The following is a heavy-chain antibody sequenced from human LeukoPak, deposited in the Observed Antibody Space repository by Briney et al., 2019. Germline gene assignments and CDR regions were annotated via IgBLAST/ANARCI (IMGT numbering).Heavy chain of an antibody. D-gene: IGHD5-18*01. CDR1: GYTLTGYY. Sequence: DSVKVSCKASGYTLTGYYMHWVRQAPGQGLEWMGRINPNSGGTNYAQKFQGRVTMTRDTSISTAYMELSRLRSDDTAVYYCARVPPYRYSYGPFDYWGQGTLVTVSS. J-gene: IGHJ4*02. V-gene: IGHV1-2*06. CDR2: INPNSGGT. CDR3: ARVPPYRYSYGPFDY.